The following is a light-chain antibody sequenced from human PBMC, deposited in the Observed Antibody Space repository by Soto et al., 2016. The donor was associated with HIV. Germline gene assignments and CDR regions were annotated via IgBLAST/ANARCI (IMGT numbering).Light chain of an antibody. Sequence: SYELTQPPSVSVAPEKTARITCGGNNIGSKSVHWYQQKPGQAPVLVVYDDSHRPSGIPERFSGSNSGNTATLTITRVEAGDEADYYCQVWNNYQSIFGPGTKVTVL. CDR3: QVWNNYQSI. J-gene: IGLJ1*01. V-gene: IGLV3-21*03. CDR2: DDS. CDR1: NIGSKS.